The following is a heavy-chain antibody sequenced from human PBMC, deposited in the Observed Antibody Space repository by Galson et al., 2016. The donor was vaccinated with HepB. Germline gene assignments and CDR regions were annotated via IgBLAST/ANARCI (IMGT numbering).Heavy chain of an antibody. CDR1: GGSFRNYV. Sequence: SVKVSCKASGGSFRNYVISWVRQAPGQGLEWMGGIIPMFGTPNHAQKFQGRLTITADESTSAAYMQLSSLRSEDSTVYYCTRSASSGLNYYYYYGMKVWGQGTTVTVSS. D-gene: IGHD2-21*01. J-gene: IGHJ6*02. V-gene: IGHV1-69*13. CDR3: TRSASSGLNYYYYYGMKV. CDR2: IIPMFGTP.